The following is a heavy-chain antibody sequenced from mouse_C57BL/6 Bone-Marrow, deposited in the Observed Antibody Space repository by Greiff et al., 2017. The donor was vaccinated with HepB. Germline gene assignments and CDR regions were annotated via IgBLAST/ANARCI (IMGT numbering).Heavy chain of an antibody. D-gene: IGHD1-1*01. CDR1: GFSFNTYA. J-gene: IGHJ1*03. V-gene: IGHV10-1*01. CDR3: VRHGGSSGEADV. CDR2: IRSKSNNYAT. Sequence: EVQLVESGGGLVQPKGSLKLSCAASGFSFNTYAMNWVRQAPGKGLEWVARIRSKSNNYATYYADSVKDRFTISRDDSESMLYLQMNNLKTEDTAMYYCVRHGGSSGEADVWGTGTTVTVSS.